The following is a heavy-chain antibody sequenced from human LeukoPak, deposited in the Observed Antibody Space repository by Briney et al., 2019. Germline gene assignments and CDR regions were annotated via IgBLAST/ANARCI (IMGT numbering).Heavy chain of an antibody. CDR2: INHSGST. CDR3: ARQGMVKGSGSYYYRY. V-gene: IGHV4-34*01. Sequence: PSETLSVTCAVYGGSFSGYYWSWIRQPPGKGLEWIGEINHSGSTNYNPSLKSRVTISVDTSKNQFSLKLSSVTAADTAVYYCARQGMVKGSGSYYYRYWGQGTLVTVSS. D-gene: IGHD3-10*01. J-gene: IGHJ4*02. CDR1: GGSFSGYY.